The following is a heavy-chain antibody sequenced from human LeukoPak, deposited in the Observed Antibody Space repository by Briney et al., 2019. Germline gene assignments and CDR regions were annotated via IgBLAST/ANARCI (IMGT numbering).Heavy chain of an antibody. CDR3: ARVKGGIVVVPAAIYFDY. Sequence: PSQTLSLTCTVSGGSISSGGYYWSWIRQHPGKGLEWIGYIYYSGSTYYNPSLESRVTISVDTSKNQFSLKLSSVTAADTAVYYCARVKGGIVVVPAAIYFDYWGQGTLVTVSS. J-gene: IGHJ4*02. CDR1: GGSISSGGYY. CDR2: IYYSGST. V-gene: IGHV4-31*03. D-gene: IGHD2-2*01.